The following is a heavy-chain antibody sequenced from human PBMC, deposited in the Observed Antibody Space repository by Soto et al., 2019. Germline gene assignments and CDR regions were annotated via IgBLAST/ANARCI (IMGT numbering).Heavy chain of an antibody. V-gene: IGHV1-69*01. CDR3: ARDSNTGSKYFAH. CDR2: VIPLFGTP. Sequence: QVQLVQSGAEVKKPGSSVKVSCKASGGTFSTYAFSWVRQAPGQGLEWMGGVIPLFGTPDYEQKFQGRVTITADESTSTVHMELSRLISEDTAVYYCARDSNTGSKYFAHGGQGTLVTVSS. J-gene: IGHJ4*02. CDR1: GGTFSTYA. D-gene: IGHD1-26*01.